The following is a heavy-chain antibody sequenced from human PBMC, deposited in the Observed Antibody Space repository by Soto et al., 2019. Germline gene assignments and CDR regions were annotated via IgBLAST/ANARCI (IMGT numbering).Heavy chain of an antibody. J-gene: IGHJ3*02. Sequence: SETLSLTCTVSGGSISSSSYYWGWIRQPPGKGLEWIGSIYYSGSTYYNPSLKSRVTISVDTSKNQFSLKLSSVTAADTAVYYCARMGLRFLEWPRGCAFYIWGQGTMVTGSS. CDR3: ARMGLRFLEWPRGCAFYI. CDR1: GGSISSSSYY. D-gene: IGHD3-3*01. CDR2: IYYSGST. V-gene: IGHV4-39*01.